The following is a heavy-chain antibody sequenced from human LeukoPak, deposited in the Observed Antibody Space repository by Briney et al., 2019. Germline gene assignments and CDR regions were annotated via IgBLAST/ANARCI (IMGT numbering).Heavy chain of an antibody. Sequence: RASVKVSCKASGYTFTSYYMHWVRQAPGQGLEWMGIINPSGGSTSYAQKFQGRVTMTRDTSTSTVYMELSSLRSEDTAVYYCTRATDKYYDSSGYYQRPLGYWGQGTLVTVSS. CDR2: INPSGGST. D-gene: IGHD3-22*01. V-gene: IGHV1-46*01. J-gene: IGHJ4*02. CDR1: GYTFTSYY. CDR3: TRATDKYYDSSGYYQRPLGY.